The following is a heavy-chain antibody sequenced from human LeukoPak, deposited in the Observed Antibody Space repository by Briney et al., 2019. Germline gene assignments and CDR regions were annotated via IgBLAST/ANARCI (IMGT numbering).Heavy chain of an antibody. Sequence: SETLSLTCAVYGGSFSGYYWSWIRQPPGKGLEWIGEINHSGSTNYNPSLKSRVTISVDTSKNQFSLELSSVTAADTAVYYCARGGAVAMVGRNWFDPWGQGTLVTVSS. CDR1: GGSFSGYY. J-gene: IGHJ5*02. D-gene: IGHD6-19*01. V-gene: IGHV4-34*01. CDR3: ARGGAVAMVGRNWFDP. CDR2: INHSGST.